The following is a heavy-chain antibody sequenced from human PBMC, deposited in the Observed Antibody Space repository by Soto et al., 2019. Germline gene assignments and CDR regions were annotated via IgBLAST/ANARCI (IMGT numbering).Heavy chain of an antibody. CDR1: GGSFRSYT. CDR2: IIPIPGMA. Sequence: QVQLVQSGTEVKKLGSSVKVSCKASGGSFRSYTITWVRQAPGQGLEWIGRIIPIPGMAEYAQKFQGRVTITADIFTNTTFMDLRSLRSEDTAVYYCATVGGESVFGWLDPWGQGTLVTVSS. J-gene: IGHJ5*02. CDR3: ATVGGESVFGWLDP. V-gene: IGHV1-69*02. D-gene: IGHD2-15*01.